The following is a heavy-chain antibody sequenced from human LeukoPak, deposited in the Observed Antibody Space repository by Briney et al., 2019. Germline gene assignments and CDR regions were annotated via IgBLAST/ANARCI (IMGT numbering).Heavy chain of an antibody. CDR1: GYTFISFG. V-gene: IGHV1-18*01. D-gene: IGHD5-18*01. CDR2: ISTYNGIP. Sequence: ASVKVSCKASGYTFISFGISWVRRAPGQGLEWMGWISTYNGIPNFAQKFQGRVTMTTDTSTSTAYMGLRSLRSDDSAVYYCARGETAMASYSYYGMDVWGQGTTVTVSS. CDR3: ARGETAMASYSYYGMDV. J-gene: IGHJ6*02.